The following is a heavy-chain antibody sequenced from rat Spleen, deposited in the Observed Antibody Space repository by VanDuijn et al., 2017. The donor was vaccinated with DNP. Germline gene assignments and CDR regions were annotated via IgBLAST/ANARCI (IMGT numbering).Heavy chain of an antibody. CDR3: ARDRTGTWFAY. Sequence: EVQLVESGGGSVQPGRSLKLSCAASGFTFSDHAMAWVRQSPKKGLEWVATIIYDGSSNYYRDSVKGRFTISRDNAKSTLYLQMDSLRSEDTATYYCARDRTGTWFAYWGQGTLVTVSS. V-gene: IGHV5-7*01. J-gene: IGHJ3*01. CDR1: GFTFSDHA. CDR2: IIYDGSSN. D-gene: IGHD5-1*01.